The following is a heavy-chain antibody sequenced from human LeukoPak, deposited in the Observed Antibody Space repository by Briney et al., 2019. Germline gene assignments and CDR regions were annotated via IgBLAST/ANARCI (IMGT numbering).Heavy chain of an antibody. CDR1: GGSFSGYY. CDR3: ARAGGVLGYFDY. J-gene: IGHJ4*02. Sequence: SETLSLTWAVYGGSFSGYYWSWVRQPPGKGLEWIGEINRSGSTNYNPSLKSRVTISVDTSKNQFSLKLSSVTAADTAVYYCARAGGVLGYFDYWGQGALVTVSS. V-gene: IGHV4-34*01. D-gene: IGHD3-10*01. CDR2: INRSGST.